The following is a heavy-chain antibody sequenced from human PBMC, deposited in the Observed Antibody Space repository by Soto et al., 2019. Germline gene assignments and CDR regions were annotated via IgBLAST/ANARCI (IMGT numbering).Heavy chain of an antibody. CDR1: GYSFTSYW. CDR3: ASQEMATKNVDAFDI. CDR2: IYPGDSDT. D-gene: IGHD5-12*01. V-gene: IGHV5-51*01. J-gene: IGHJ3*02. Sequence: GXSLKISCKGSGYSFTSYWIGWVRQMPVKGLEWMGIIYPGDSDTRYSLSFQGQVTISADKSISTAYLQWSSLKASDTAMYYCASQEMATKNVDAFDIWGQGTMVTVSS.